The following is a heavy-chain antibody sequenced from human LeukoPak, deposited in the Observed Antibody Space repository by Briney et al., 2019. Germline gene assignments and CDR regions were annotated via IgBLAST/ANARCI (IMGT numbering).Heavy chain of an antibody. CDR1: GYTFTSYA. CDR3: AWGLSVGSYYYYGMDV. CDR2: IIPIFGTA. V-gene: IGHV1-69*13. J-gene: IGHJ6*02. D-gene: IGHD7-27*01. Sequence: SVKVSCKASGYTFTSYAISWVRQAPGQGLEWMGGIIPIFGTANYAQKFQGRVTITADESTSTAYMELSSLRSEDTAVYYCAWGLSVGSYYYYGMDVWGQGTTVTVSS.